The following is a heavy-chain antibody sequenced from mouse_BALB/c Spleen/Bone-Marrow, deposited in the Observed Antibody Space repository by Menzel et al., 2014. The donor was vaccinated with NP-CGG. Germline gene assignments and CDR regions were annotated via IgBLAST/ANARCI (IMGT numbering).Heavy chain of an antibody. CDR2: IYPGDGDT. D-gene: IGHD2-1*01. J-gene: IGHJ4*01. CDR1: GYTFTSYW. CDR3: ARWGNSYAMDY. V-gene: IGHV1-87*01. Sequence: VQLVESGAELARPGASVKLSCKASGYTFTSYWMQWVKQRPGQGLEWIGAIYPGDGDTRYTQKFKGKATLTADKSSSTACMQLSSLASEDSAVYYCARWGNSYAMDYWGQGTSVTVSS.